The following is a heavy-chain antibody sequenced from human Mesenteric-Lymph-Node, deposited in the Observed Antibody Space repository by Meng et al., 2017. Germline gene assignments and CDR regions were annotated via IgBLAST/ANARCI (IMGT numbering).Heavy chain of an antibody. CDR2: VYHNGNA. CDR1: EGSISSNNW. CDR3: ARADKVRFDY. J-gene: IGHJ4*02. Sequence: QVQLQEWGPGSVKHSGTLSLTCGVSEGSISSNNWWSWVRQPPGKGLEWIGEVYHNGNANYNPSLKSRVTISVDKSKNQFSLKLSFVAAADTAVYYCARADKVRFDYWGQGTLVTVSS. V-gene: IGHV4-4*02.